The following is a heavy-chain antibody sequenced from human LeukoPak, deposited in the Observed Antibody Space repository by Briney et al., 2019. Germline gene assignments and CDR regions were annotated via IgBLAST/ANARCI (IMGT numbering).Heavy chain of an antibody. D-gene: IGHD1-26*01. V-gene: IGHV4-34*01. CDR1: GGSFSGYY. J-gene: IGHJ4*02. CDR2: INHSGST. Sequence: SETLSLTCAVYGGSFSGYYWSWIRQPPGKGLEWIGEINHSGSTNYNPSLKSRVTISVDTSKNQFSLKLSSVTAADTAVYYCARGFFGSYYPIQKVGFDYWGQGTLVTVSS. CDR3: ARGFFGSYYPIQKVGFDY.